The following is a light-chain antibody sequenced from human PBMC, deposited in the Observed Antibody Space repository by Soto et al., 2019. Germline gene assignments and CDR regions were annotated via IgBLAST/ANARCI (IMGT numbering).Light chain of an antibody. J-gene: IGKJ1*01. CDR1: QTISSY. CDR3: QQSSRTPWT. V-gene: IGKV1-39*01. CDR2: AAS. Sequence: DIQMTQSPASLSASVGDRVTITCWASQTISSYLNWYQKKPGKAPTLLIYAASTLQSGVPSRFSGSRSGTDFTLTISSLQPEDFASYYCQQSSRTPWTFGQGTKVEIK.